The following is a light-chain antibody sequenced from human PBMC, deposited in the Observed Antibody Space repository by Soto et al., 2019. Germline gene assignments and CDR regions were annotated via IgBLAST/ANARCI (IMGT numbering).Light chain of an antibody. CDR2: TTS. CDR1: QGINNW. CDR3: QQSYSTPYT. J-gene: IGKJ2*01. V-gene: IGKV1-12*01. Sequence: DIQMTQSPSSVSASVGDRVTITCRASQGINNWLAWYQQKPGKAPKLLIYTTSTLQSGVPSRFSGSRSGTDFTLTISSLQPEDFATYYCQQSYSTPYTFGQGTKLEIK.